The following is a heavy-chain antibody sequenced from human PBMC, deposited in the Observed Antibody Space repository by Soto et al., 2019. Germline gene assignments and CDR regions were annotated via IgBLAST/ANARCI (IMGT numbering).Heavy chain of an antibody. CDR1: GGSISSYY. CDR2: IYYSGST. J-gene: IGHJ6*02. CDR3: ARGYSYGYNYYGMDV. D-gene: IGHD5-18*01. V-gene: IGHV4-59*01. Sequence: PLETLSHTCTVSGGSISSYYWSWIRQPPGKGLEWIGYIYYSGSTNYNPSLKSRVTISVDTSKNQFSLKLSSVTAADTAVYYCARGYSYGYNYYGMDVWGQGTTVTVSS.